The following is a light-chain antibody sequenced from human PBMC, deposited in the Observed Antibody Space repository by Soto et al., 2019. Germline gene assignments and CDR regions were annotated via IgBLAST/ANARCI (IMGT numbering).Light chain of an antibody. J-gene: IGKJ2*01. Sequence: EIVMTQSPATLSVSPGERTTLSCRASQSVSRNLAWYQHKPGQAPRLLIYGASTRPTGIPARFSGSGSGTEFTLTISSLQSEDLAVYYCQQYNNWPPYTFGQGTKLESK. V-gene: IGKV3-15*01. CDR3: QQYNNWPPYT. CDR1: QSVSRN. CDR2: GAS.